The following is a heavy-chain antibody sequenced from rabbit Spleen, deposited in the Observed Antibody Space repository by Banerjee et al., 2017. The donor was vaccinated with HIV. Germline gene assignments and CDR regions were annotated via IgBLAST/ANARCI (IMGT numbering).Heavy chain of an antibody. V-gene: IGHV1S45*01. D-gene: IGHD2-1*01. Sequence: QQQLEESGGDLVKPEGSLTLTCTASGFSFSSDYCIWWVRQAPGKGLQWIACICIGSGNTYYASWAKGRFTISKTSSTTVTLQMTGLTAADTATYFCARNGGVGLLWGQGTLVTVS. CDR3: ARNGGVGLL. CDR2: ICIGSGNT. CDR1: GFSFSSDYC. J-gene: IGHJ3*01.